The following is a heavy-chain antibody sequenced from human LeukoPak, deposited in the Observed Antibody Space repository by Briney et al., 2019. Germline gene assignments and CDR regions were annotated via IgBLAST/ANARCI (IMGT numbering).Heavy chain of an antibody. CDR1: GYSFPTYW. D-gene: IGHD3-22*01. CDR3: ARTYYYDSSGYNWDAFDI. J-gene: IGHJ3*02. CDR2: IYAGDSDT. V-gene: IGHV5-51*01. Sequence: GESLKISCKGSGYSFPTYWIAWVRQMPGKGLEWMGIIYAGDSDTRYSPSFQGQVTISADKSISTAYLQWSSLQASDTAMYYCARTYYYDSSGYNWDAFDIWGQGTMVTVSS.